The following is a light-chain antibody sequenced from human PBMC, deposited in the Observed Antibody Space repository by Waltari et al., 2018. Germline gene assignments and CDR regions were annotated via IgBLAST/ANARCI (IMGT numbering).Light chain of an antibody. J-gene: IGLJ2*01. Sequence: QSALTQPASVSGSLGQSISISCRGTYSNVGSYDLVPWYHQRPGQAPKLLIYEVLKRPSGISNRFSGSKSGNAASLTISALQPEDEGTYYCCSYASSSPRLIFGGGTELSVL. CDR1: YSNVGSYDL. V-gene: IGLV2-23*02. CDR2: EVL. CDR3: CSYASSSPRLI.